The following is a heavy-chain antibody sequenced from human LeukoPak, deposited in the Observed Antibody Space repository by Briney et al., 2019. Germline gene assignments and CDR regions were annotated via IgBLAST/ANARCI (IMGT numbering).Heavy chain of an antibody. J-gene: IGHJ4*02. V-gene: IGHV4-34*01. CDR1: GGSFSGYY. CDR2: INHSGST. D-gene: IGHD6-19*01. Sequence: SETLSLTCAVYGGSFSGYYWSWIRQPPGKGLEWIGEINHSGSTNYNPSLKSRVTISVDTSKNQFSLKLSSGTAADTAVYYCARRAGLIDYWGQGTLVTVSS. CDR3: ARRAGLIDY.